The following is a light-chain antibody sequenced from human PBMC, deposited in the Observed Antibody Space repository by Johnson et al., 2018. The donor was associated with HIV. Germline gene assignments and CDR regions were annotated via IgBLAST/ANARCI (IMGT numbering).Light chain of an antibody. CDR2: ENN. CDR3: GTWDRRLSAYV. CDR1: SSNIGNNH. J-gene: IGLJ1*01. Sequence: QSVLTQPPSVSAAPGQKITISCSGNSSNIGNNHVSWYQQPPGTAPKLLIFENNKRPSGIRNRFPGSKSRTHATLGLTGLQSGDEADYYCGTWDRRLSAYVFGTGTRVTVL. V-gene: IGLV1-51*02.